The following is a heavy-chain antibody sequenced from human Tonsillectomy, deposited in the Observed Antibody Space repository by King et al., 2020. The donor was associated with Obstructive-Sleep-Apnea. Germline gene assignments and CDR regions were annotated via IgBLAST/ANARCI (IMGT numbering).Heavy chain of an antibody. Sequence: VQLVESGGGLVQPGGSLRLSCAASGFTFSDHYMDWVRQAPGKGLEWVGRTRNKANSYTTEYAASVKGRFTLSRDDLKNSLYLQMNSLKTKDTAVYYCAREVLRWPRDYYGMDVWGQGTTVTVSS. CDR1: GFTFSDHY. D-gene: IGHD4-23*01. CDR2: TRNKANSYTT. CDR3: AREVLRWPRDYYGMDV. J-gene: IGHJ6*02. V-gene: IGHV3-72*01.